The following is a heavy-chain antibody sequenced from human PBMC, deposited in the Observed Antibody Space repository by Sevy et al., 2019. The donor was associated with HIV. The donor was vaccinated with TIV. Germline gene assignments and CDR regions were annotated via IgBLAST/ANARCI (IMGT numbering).Heavy chain of an antibody. CDR1: GGSFSGYY. V-gene: IGHV4-34*01. Sequence: SETLSLTCAVYGGSFSGYYWSWIRQPPGKGLEWIGEINHSGSTNYNPSLKSRVTISVDTSKNQFSLKLSSVTAADTAVYYCASDLFMVRGVRRRDYWGQGTLVTVSS. J-gene: IGHJ4*02. CDR2: INHSGST. D-gene: IGHD3-10*01. CDR3: ASDLFMVRGVRRRDY.